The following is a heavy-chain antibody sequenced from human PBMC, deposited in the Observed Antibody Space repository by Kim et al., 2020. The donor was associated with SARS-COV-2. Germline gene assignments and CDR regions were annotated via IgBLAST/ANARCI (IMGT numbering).Heavy chain of an antibody. CDR3: ARGLLNWNYVPYYYYGMDV. D-gene: IGHD1-7*01. V-gene: IGHV4-34*01. J-gene: IGHJ6*02. Sequence: SETLSLTCAVYGGSFSGYYWSWIRQPPGKGLEWIGEINHSGSTNYNPSLKSRVTISVDTSKNQFSLKLSSVTAADTAVYYCARGLLNWNYVPYYYYGMDVWGQGTTVTVSS. CDR2: INHSGST. CDR1: GGSFSGYY.